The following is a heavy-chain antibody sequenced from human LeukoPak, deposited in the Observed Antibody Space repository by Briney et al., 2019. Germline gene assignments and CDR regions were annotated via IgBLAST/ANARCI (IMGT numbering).Heavy chain of an antibody. CDR3: AKWNGDGYNWYYYYGMDV. V-gene: IGHV3-7*01. Sequence: GGSLRLSCAASGFTFSSYWMSWVRQAPGKGLEWVANIKQDGSEKYYVDSVKGRFTISRDNSKNTLYLQMNSLRAEDTAVYYCAKWNGDGYNWYYYYGMDVWGQGTTVTVSS. J-gene: IGHJ6*02. D-gene: IGHD5-24*01. CDR1: GFTFSSYW. CDR2: IKQDGSEK.